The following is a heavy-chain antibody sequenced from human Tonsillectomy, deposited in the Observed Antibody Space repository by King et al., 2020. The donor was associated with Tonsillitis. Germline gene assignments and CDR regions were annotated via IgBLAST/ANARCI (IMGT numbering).Heavy chain of an antibody. Sequence: GQLVQSGAEVKKPGASVKVSCKASGYTFTSYGISWVRQAPGQGLEWMGWISAYNGNTNYAQKLQGRVTMTTDTSTSTAYMELRSLRSDDTAVYYCARDLRGRITMVRGFPMLDWFDPWGQGTLVTVSS. CDR3: ARDLRGRITMVRGFPMLDWFDP. J-gene: IGHJ5*02. CDR2: ISAYNGNT. V-gene: IGHV1-18*01. CDR1: GYTFTSYG. D-gene: IGHD3-10*01.